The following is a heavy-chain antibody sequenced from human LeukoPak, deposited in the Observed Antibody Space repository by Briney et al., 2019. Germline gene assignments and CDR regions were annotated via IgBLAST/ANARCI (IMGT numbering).Heavy chain of an antibody. CDR2: ISSSSSYI. D-gene: IGHD3-22*01. V-gene: IGHV3-21*01. Sequence: GGSLRLSCAASGFTFSSYSMNWVRQAPGKGLEWVSSISSSSSYIYYADSAKGRFTISRDNAKNSLYLQMNSLRAEDTAVYYCARDWDSSGYPFDYWGQGTLVTVSP. CDR3: ARDWDSSGYPFDY. CDR1: GFTFSSYS. J-gene: IGHJ4*02.